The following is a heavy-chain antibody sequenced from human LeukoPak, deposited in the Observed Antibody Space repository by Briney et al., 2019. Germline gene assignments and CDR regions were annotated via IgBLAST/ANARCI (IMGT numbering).Heavy chain of an antibody. V-gene: IGHV1-18*01. CDR1: GYTFTSYG. D-gene: IGHD2-2*01. Sequence: ASVKVSCKASGYTFTSYGISWLRQAPGQGLEWMGWISAYNGNTNYAQKLQGRVTMTTDTSTSTAYMELRSLRSDDTAVYYCARVPSYQLPRGPQYNWFDPWGQGTLVTVSS. J-gene: IGHJ5*02. CDR3: ARVPSYQLPRGPQYNWFDP. CDR2: ISAYNGNT.